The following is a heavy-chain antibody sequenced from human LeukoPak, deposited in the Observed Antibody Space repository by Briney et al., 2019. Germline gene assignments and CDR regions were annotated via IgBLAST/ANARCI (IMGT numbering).Heavy chain of an antibody. CDR3: ARYVVYGSGKYYFDY. Sequence: PSETLSLTCTVSGGSVSSTTYYWRWIRQRPGKGLEWIASINYSGSTYYNPSLKSRVTISVDTSENQFSLKLSSVTAADTAVYYCARYVVYGSGKYYFDYWGQGTLVTVSS. CDR2: INYSGST. J-gene: IGHJ4*02. V-gene: IGHV4-39*01. D-gene: IGHD3-10*01. CDR1: GGSVSSTTYY.